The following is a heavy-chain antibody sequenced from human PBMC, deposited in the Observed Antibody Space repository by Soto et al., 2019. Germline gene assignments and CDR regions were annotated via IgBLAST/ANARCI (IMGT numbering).Heavy chain of an antibody. CDR2: ISAHNGNT. J-gene: IGHJ4*02. CDR1: GYAFTTYG. CDR3: ARGRYGDY. V-gene: IGHV1-18*01. D-gene: IGHD1-1*01. Sequence: QVLLVQSGAEVKKPGASVKVSCKGSGYAFTTYGITRVRQAPGQGLEWMGWISAHNGNTNYAQKLQGRVTVTRDTSTSTAYMELRSLRSDDTAVYYCARGRYGDYWGQGALVTVSS.